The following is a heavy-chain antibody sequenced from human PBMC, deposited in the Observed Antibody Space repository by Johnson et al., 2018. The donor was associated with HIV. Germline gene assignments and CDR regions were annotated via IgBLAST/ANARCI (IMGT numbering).Heavy chain of an antibody. CDR1: GFTVSNNY. CDR3: ARESRIWA. Sequence: VQLMESGGGFVQPGGSLRLACAASGFTVSNNYMSWVRQAPGKGREWVALIRYDGSNNYYGDSVKGRFTISRDNAKSSLSLQMNSLRAEDTAVYYCARESRIWAWGQGTMVTVSS. J-gene: IGHJ3*01. CDR2: IRYDGSNN. D-gene: IGHD3-16*01. V-gene: IGHV3-30*02.